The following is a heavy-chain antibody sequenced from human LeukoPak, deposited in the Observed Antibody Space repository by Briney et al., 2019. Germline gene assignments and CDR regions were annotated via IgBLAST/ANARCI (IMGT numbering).Heavy chain of an antibody. J-gene: IGHJ3*02. CDR3: ASSGYYDSSGPGAIDS. CDR1: GGSISSYY. CDR2: IYYSGST. V-gene: IGHV4-59*01. D-gene: IGHD3-22*01. Sequence: SETLSLTCTVSGGSISSYYWSWIRQPPGKGLEWIGYIYYSGSTKYNPSLKSRVTISVDTSKNQFSLKLSSVTAADTAVYYCASSGYYDSSGPGAIDSWGQGTMVTVSS.